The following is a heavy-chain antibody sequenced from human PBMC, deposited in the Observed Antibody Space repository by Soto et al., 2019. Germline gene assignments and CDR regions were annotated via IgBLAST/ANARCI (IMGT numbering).Heavy chain of an antibody. D-gene: IGHD3-10*01. Sequence: PGGSLRLSCAASGFTVTTNYMSWVRQPPGKGLEWVSVVYSGGSTYYADSVKGRFTVSRDNSKNTLYPQMSSLRAEDTAVYYCARGFSGKNDAFDICRKGTLVTASS. J-gene: IGHJ3*02. CDR1: GFTVTTNY. CDR3: ARGFSGKNDAFDI. CDR2: VYSGGST. V-gene: IGHV3-66*01.